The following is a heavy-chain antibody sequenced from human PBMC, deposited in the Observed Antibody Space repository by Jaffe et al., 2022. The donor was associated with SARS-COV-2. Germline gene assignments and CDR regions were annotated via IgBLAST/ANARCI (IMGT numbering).Heavy chain of an antibody. V-gene: IGHV4-39*01. CDR1: GGSISSSSYY. D-gene: IGHD5-18*01. CDR3: ACLTWIQLSYYYYGMDV. CDR2: IYYSGST. Sequence: QLQLQESGPGLVKPSETLSLTCTVSGGSISSSSYYWGWIRQPPGKGLEWIGSIYYSGSTYYNPSLKSRVTISVDTSKNQFSLKLSSVTAADTAVYYCACLTWIQLSYYYYGMDVWGQGTTVTVSS. J-gene: IGHJ6*02.